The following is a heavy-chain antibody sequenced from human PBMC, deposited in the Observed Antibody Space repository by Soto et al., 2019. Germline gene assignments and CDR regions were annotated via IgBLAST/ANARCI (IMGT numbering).Heavy chain of an antibody. J-gene: IGHJ4*02. V-gene: IGHV4-61*01. CDR2: IYYSGST. D-gene: IGHD2-15*01. CDR3: ARGDCSSGSCYHFDY. Sequence: PSETLSLTCTVSGGSVSSGSYYWSWIRQPPGKGLEWIGYIYYSGSTNYNPSLKSRVTISVDTSKNQFSLRLSSVTAADTAVYYCARGDCSSGSCYHFDYWGQGTLVTVSS. CDR1: GGSVSSGSYY.